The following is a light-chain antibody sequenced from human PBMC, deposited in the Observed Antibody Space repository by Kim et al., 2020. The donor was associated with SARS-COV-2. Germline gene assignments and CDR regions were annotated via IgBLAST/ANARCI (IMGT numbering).Light chain of an antibody. Sequence: EIVLTQSPGTLALSPGERATLSCRASQSVSSRYLVWYQQKPGQAPRLLIYGASSRATGIPDRFSGSGSGTDFTLTISRLEPEDFAVYYCQQYKAFGGGTKLEIK. CDR3: QQYKA. V-gene: IGKV3-20*01. CDR1: QSVSSRY. CDR2: GAS. J-gene: IGKJ4*01.